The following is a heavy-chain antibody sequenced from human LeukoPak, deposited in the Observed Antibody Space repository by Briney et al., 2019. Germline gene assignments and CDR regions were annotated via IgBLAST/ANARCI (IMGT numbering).Heavy chain of an antibody. Sequence: SETLSLTCTVSGGSISSYYWSWIRQPAGKGLEWLGRIYTSGSTNYNPSLKSRVTISVDTSKNQFSLKLSSVTAAGTAVYYCARGVLWYGEPSKHFDFWGQGTLVTVSS. CDR3: ARGVLWYGEPSKHFDF. D-gene: IGHD3-10*01. J-gene: IGHJ4*02. CDR2: IYTSGST. V-gene: IGHV4-4*07. CDR1: GGSISSYY.